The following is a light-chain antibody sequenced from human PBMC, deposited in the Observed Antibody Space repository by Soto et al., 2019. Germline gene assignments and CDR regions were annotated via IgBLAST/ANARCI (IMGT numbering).Light chain of an antibody. V-gene: IGKV3-15*01. CDR3: QQYNNWPPYT. J-gene: IGKJ2*01. CDR1: QSVSSN. CDR2: GAS. Sequence: EMVMTQSPATLSVSPGERATLSCRARQSVSSNLAWYQQKPGQAPRLLIYGASTRATGIPARFSGSGSGTELTLTISILQSEDFAFYYCQQYNNWPPYTFGQGTKLEIK.